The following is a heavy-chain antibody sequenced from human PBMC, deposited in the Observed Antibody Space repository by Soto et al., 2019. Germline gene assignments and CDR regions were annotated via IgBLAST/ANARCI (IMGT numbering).Heavy chain of an antibody. D-gene: IGHD6-19*01. CDR1: GDTFSSYA. Sequence: QVQLVQSGAEVKKPGSSVKVSCKASGDTFSSYAISWVRQAPGQGLEWMGGIIPIFGTANYAQKFQGRVTITADESTSTAYMELSSLRSEDTAVYYCARDRGSGWYRWFDPWGQGTLVTVSS. CDR2: IIPIFGTA. J-gene: IGHJ5*02. V-gene: IGHV1-69*01. CDR3: ARDRGSGWYRWFDP.